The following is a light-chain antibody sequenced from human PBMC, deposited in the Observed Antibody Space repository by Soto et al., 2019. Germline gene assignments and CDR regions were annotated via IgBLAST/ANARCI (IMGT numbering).Light chain of an antibody. CDR1: HRIGSL. CDR2: GAS. V-gene: IGKV1-39*01. CDR3: QQGYSIPRR. J-gene: IGKJ1*01. Sequence: DIQVTQSPSSLSASVGDRVTITCRTSHRIGSLLTWYQQKPGRAPEVLIHGASSLESGVPSRFSGSGSGTEFTLTISSLQPEDCATFYCQQGYSIPRRLGQGTKVNIK.